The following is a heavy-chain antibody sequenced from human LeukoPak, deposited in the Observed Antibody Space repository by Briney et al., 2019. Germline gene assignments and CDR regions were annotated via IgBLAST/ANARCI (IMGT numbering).Heavy chain of an antibody. J-gene: IGHJ6*03. Sequence: PSETPSLTCTVSGGSISSYHWSWMRQPPGRGLEWIGCVYDSGSTNYNPALKSRGTISSDTSKNQLSLNLTSVTAADTAVYYCARWMSKWNSVNYYYYYYMDVWGKGTTVTVSS. CDR1: GGSISSYH. D-gene: IGHD1-7*01. CDR2: VYDSGST. CDR3: ARWMSKWNSVNYYYYYYMDV. V-gene: IGHV4-59*01.